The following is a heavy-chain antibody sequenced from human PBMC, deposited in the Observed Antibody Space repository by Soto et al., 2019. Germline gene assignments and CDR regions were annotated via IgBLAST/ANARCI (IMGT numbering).Heavy chain of an antibody. J-gene: IGHJ4*02. D-gene: IGHD3-22*01. CDR1: GYTFTGYY. V-gene: IGHV1-2*02. CDR3: ARAPGRKVVITLYYFDY. Sequence: PRASVKVSCKASGYTFTGYYMHWVRQAPGQGLEWMGWINPNSGGTNYAQKFQGRVTMTRDTSISAAYMELSRLRSDDTAVYYCARAPGRKVVITLYYFDYWGQGTLVTVSS. CDR2: INPNSGGT.